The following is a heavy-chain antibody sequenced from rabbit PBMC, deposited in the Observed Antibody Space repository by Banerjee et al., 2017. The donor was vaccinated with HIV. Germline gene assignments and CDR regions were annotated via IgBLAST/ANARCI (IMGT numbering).Heavy chain of an antibody. CDR3: ARYGYLYFTL. J-gene: IGHJ4*01. CDR2: IYTGNGGT. CDR1: GFSFSSTYW. Sequence: QSLEESGGDLVKPGASLTLTCTASGFSFSSTYWICWVRQAPGKGLEWIACIYTGNGGTYYASWAKGRFTISKSSSATVTLQMTSLTAADTATYFCARYGYLYFTLWGPGTLVTVS. V-gene: IGHV1S40*01. D-gene: IGHD6-1*01.